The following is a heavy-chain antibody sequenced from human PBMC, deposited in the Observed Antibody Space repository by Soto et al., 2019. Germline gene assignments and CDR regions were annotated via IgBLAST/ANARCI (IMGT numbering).Heavy chain of an antibody. CDR2: INHSGST. V-gene: IGHV4-34*01. CDR3: ARGGMGTYYDILTGYYNRAFDI. CDR1: GGSFSGYY. J-gene: IGHJ3*02. Sequence: SETLSLTCAVYGGSFSGYYWTWIRQPPGTGLEWIGEINHSGSTNYNPSLKSRVTISVDTSKNQFSLKLTSVTAADTAVYYCARGGMGTYYDILTGYYNRAFDIWGQGTMVTVSS. D-gene: IGHD3-9*01.